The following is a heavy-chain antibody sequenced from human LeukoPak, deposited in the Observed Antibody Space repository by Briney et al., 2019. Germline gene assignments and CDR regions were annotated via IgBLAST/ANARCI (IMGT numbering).Heavy chain of an antibody. J-gene: IGHJ4*02. V-gene: IGHV4-4*07. CDR1: GGSISSYY. CDR2: IYTSGST. CDR3: ARDGANIAARPGIAVAGNGAYFDY. Sequence: PSETLSLTCTVSGGSISSYYWSWIRQPAGKGLEWIGRIYTSGSTNYNPSLKSRVTMSVGTSKNQFSLKLSSVTAADTAVYYCARDGANIAARPGIAVAGNGAYFDYWGQGTLVTVSS. D-gene: IGHD6-19*01.